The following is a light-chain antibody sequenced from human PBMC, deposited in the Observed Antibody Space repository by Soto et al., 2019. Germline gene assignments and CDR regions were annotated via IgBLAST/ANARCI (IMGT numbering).Light chain of an antibody. CDR2: GAS. Sequence: EVVLTQSPATLSLSPGERATLSCRASENVRTFVDWYQQKPGQAPRLLSYGASNRATGIPARFSGSGSGTDFTLTVSTLEPEDFEVYYCQQHSHWPAWTFGQGTRVEIQ. V-gene: IGKV3-11*01. J-gene: IGKJ1*01. CDR3: QQHSHWPAWT. CDR1: ENVRTF.